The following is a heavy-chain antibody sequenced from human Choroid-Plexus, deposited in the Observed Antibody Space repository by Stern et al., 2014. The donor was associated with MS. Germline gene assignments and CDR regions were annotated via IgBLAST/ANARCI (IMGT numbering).Heavy chain of an antibody. V-gene: IGHV3-30*18. CDR3: AKDRQYLTYFFDH. D-gene: IGHD2/OR15-2a*01. CDR1: GFTFGSCA. Sequence: QVQLVQSGGGVVQPGRPLRLSCVASGFTFGSCAMHWVRQAPGKGLEGVAGGAYDGSNKYYADSEKCRFTISRDNSQNTLYMQMSSLSPEDTAVYYCAKDRQYLTYFFDHWGQGSLVTVSS. CDR2: GAYDGSNK. J-gene: IGHJ5*02.